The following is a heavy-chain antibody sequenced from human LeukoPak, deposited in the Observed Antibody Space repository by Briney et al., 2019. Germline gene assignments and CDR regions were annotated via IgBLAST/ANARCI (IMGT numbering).Heavy chain of an antibody. CDR1: GGSFSTYA. CDR2: IIPIFGTT. J-gene: IGHJ6*02. V-gene: IGHV1-69*13. Sequence: SVKVSCKASGGSFSTYAISWVRHAPGQGLEWMGGIIPIFGTTIYAQNFQDRVTITADESPSTAYMELSGLRSEDTAVYYCARENCNSTSCYTRYYYGIDVWGQGTTVTVSS. CDR3: ARENCNSTSCYTRYYYGIDV. D-gene: IGHD2-2*02.